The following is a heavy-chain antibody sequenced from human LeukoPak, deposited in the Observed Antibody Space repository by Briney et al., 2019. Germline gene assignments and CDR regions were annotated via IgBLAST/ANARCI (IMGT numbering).Heavy chain of an antibody. CDR1: GFTLSSYW. J-gene: IGHJ4*01. CDR2: IKQDGSEK. V-gene: IGHV3-7*03. Sequence: GGSLRLSCVASGFTLSSYWMSWVGQAPGKGLEWVANIKQDGSEKYYVDSVKGRFTISRDNAKNSLYLQMNSLRAEDTAVYYCARTGPGYSSSWGHGPLVTVSS. D-gene: IGHD6-13*01. CDR3: ARTGPGYSSS.